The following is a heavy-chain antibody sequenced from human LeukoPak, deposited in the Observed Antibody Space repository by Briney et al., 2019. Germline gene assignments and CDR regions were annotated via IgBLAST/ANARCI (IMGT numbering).Heavy chain of an antibody. D-gene: IGHD3-22*01. Sequence: PSQTLSLTCAVSGGSISSGGYSWSWIRQPPGKGLEWIGYIYHSGSTYYNPSLKSRVTISVDRSKNQFSLKLSSVTAADTAVYYCARGGSHDYYDSSGYLYYFDYWGQGTLVTVSS. J-gene: IGHJ4*02. V-gene: IGHV4-30-2*01. CDR3: ARGGSHDYYDSSGYLYYFDY. CDR2: IYHSGST. CDR1: GGSISSGGYS.